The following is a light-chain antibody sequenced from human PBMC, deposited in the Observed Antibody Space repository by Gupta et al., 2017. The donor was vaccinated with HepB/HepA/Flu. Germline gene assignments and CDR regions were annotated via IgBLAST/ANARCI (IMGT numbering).Light chain of an antibody. V-gene: IGLV2-14*03. Sequence: QSALTQPASVSGSPGQSITISCTGTSGDIGAYNYVSWYQQHPGKAPKRIMYDVTNWPSGVSHRVSGSKSGNTDSLTISGLQAEDEADYDCSSYTNTYTRGLGGGTKMNVL. J-gene: IGLJ3*02. CDR2: DVT. CDR1: SGDIGAYNY. CDR3: SSYTNTYTRG.